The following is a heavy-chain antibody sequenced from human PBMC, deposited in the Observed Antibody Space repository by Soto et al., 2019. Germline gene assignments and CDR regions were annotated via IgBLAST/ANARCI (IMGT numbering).Heavy chain of an antibody. CDR2: IYYSGST. J-gene: IGHJ4*02. D-gene: IGHD2-15*01. CDR1: GGSISSGGYY. V-gene: IGHV4-31*03. CDR3: ARGLEDCSGGSCRPYYFDY. Sequence: QVQLQESGPGLVKPSQTLSLTCTVSGGSISSGGYYWSWILQHPGKGLEWIGYIYYSGSTSYNPSRQSRVTISVDTSKNQFSLKLSSVTAADTAVYYCARGLEDCSGGSCRPYYFDYWGQGTLVTVSS.